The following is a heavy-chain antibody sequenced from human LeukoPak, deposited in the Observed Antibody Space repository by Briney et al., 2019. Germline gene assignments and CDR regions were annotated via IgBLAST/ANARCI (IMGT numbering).Heavy chain of an antibody. CDR1: GGSFSGYD. J-gene: IGHJ5*02. CDR2: VSISGTS. Sequence: SETLSLTCAVYGGSFSGYDWNWIRQPPGKGLEGIAAVSISGTSYSNPSLQTLLTVSKYTSRNQFSLTPRPVSPADTAVCFCAGHEGQLAPPRPWGPGNLVTVSS. V-gene: IGHV4-34*01. CDR3: AGHEGQLAPPRP. D-gene: IGHD6-6*01.